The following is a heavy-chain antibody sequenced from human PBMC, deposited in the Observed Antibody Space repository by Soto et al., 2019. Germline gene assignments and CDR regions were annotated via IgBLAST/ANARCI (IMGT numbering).Heavy chain of an antibody. D-gene: IGHD2-8*02. CDR3: AKATATGGGAFDI. V-gene: IGHV3-23*01. Sequence: PGGSLRLSCAASGFTFSTFAMTWVRQAPGKGLEWVSGISNSGGNTYYADSVKGRFTISRDNSKSTLYLQMNSLRAGDTAMYYCAKATATGGGAFDICGQGTMVTVSS. J-gene: IGHJ3*02. CDR1: GFTFSTFA. CDR2: ISNSGGNT.